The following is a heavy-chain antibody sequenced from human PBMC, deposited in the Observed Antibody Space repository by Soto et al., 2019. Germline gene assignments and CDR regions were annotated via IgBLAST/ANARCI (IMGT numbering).Heavy chain of an antibody. Sequence: APVKVSCKASGYTFTSYGISWVRQAPGQGLEWMGWISAYNGNTNYAQKLQGRVTMTTDTSTSTAYMELRSLRSDDTAVYYCARGPITVTTTAFDIWGQGTMVTVSS. CDR3: ARGPITVTTTAFDI. V-gene: IGHV1-18*01. D-gene: IGHD4-17*01. CDR1: GYTFTSYG. CDR2: ISAYNGNT. J-gene: IGHJ3*02.